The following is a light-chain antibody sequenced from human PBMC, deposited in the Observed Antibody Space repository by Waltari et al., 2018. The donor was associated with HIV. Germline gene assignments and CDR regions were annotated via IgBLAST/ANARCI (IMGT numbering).Light chain of an antibody. J-gene: IGLJ2*01. V-gene: IGLV1-40*01. CDR3: QSFDSSLSAVI. CDR2: DTK. Sequence: QSVLTPPPSVSGAPGQRVTIACTGGSPNIGAGYDVHWYRKFPGTAPKLLIYDTKKRPSGVPDRFSGSKSGTSASLAITGLQAEDEADYYCQSFDSSLSAVIFGGGTKLTVL. CDR1: SPNIGAGYD.